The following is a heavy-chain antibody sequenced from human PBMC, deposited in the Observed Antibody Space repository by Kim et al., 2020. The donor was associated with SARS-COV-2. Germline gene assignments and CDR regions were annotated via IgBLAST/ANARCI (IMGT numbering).Heavy chain of an antibody. Sequence: SVKVSCKASGGTFSSYAISWVRQAPGQGLEWMGGIIPIFGTANYAQKFQGRVTITADKSTSTAYMELSSLRSEDTAVYYCASQVHHDILTGHLYYYYYGMDVWGQGTTVTVSS. CDR3: ASQVHHDILTGHLYYYYYGMDV. D-gene: IGHD3-9*01. V-gene: IGHV1-69*06. J-gene: IGHJ6*02. CDR1: GGTFSSYA. CDR2: IIPIFGTA.